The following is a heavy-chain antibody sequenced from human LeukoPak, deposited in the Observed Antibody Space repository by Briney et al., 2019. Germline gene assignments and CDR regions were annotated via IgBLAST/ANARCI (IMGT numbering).Heavy chain of an antibody. CDR3: ARRSYYNFFDY. CDR1: GFTFSSYW. D-gene: IGHD3-10*01. V-gene: IGHV3-7*03. Sequence: GGSLRLSCAASGFTFSSYWMSWVRQAPGKGPERVANIKQDGSEKYYVDSVKGRFTISRDNAKNSLYLQMNSLRAEDTAVYYCARRSYYNFFDYWGQGTLVTVSS. CDR2: IKQDGSEK. J-gene: IGHJ4*02.